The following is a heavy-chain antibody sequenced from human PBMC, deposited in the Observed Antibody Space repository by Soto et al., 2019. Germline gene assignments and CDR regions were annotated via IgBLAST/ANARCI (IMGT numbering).Heavy chain of an antibody. CDR2: VSYDGTNK. Sequence: HGGSLRLSCAASGFTFSSYAMHWVRQAPGKGLEWVALVSYDGTNKFYADSVKGRFTISRDNSKNTLFLQMNSLRAEDTAVYYCARDLGGNRSSWYFIFDYWGQGTLVTVSS. CDR3: ARDLGGNRSSWYFIFDY. D-gene: IGHD6-13*01. V-gene: IGHV3-30-3*01. CDR1: GFTFSSYA. J-gene: IGHJ4*02.